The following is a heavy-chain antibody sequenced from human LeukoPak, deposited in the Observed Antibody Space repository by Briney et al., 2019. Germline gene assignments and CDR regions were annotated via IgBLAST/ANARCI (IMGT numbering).Heavy chain of an antibody. Sequence: GGSLRLSCAASGFTFSSYGMAWVRQAPGKGLEWVSSINSDGSSTSYADSVKGRFTISRDNAKNTLYLQMNSLRAEDTAVYYCARDHYYDEGHDYWGQGTLVTVSS. CDR3: ARDHYYDEGHDY. J-gene: IGHJ4*02. V-gene: IGHV3-74*01. D-gene: IGHD3-22*01. CDR2: INSDGSST. CDR1: GFTFSSYG.